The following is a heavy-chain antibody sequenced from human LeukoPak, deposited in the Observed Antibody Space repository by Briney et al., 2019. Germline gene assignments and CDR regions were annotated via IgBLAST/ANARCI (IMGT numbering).Heavy chain of an antibody. CDR1: GGSISSYY. CDR2: IYYSGYT. D-gene: IGHD2-15*01. CDR3: ARETYCSGGSCYPT. V-gene: IGHV4-59*01. J-gene: IGHJ5*02. Sequence: PSETLSLTCTVSGGSISSYYWSWIRQPPGKGLEWIGYIYYSGYTNYNPSLKSRVTISVDTSKNQFSLKLSSVTAADTAVYYCARETYCSGGSCYPTWGQGTLVTVSS.